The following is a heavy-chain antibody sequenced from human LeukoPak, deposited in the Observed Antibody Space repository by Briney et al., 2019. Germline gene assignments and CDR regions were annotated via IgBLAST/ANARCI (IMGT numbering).Heavy chain of an antibody. CDR2: MNPNSGNT. J-gene: IGHJ4*02. CDR3: AREASSSSAVDY. Sequence: ASVKVSFKASGYTFTSYDINGVRQATGQGLEWMGWMNPNSGNTGYAQKFQGRVTITRNTSISTAYMELSSLRSEDTAVYYCAREASSSSAVDYWGQGTLVTVSS. CDR1: GYTFTSYD. V-gene: IGHV1-8*03. D-gene: IGHD6-6*01.